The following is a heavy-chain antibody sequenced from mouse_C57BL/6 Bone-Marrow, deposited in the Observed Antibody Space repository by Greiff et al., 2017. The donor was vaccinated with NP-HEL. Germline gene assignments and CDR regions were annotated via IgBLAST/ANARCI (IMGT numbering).Heavy chain of an antibody. V-gene: IGHV1-59*01. CDR1: GYTFTSYW. CDR3: ARLGFDY. CDR2: IDPSDSYT. Sequence: VKLVESGAELVRPGTSVKLSCKASGYTFTSYWMHWVKQRPGQGLEWIGVIDPSDSYTNYNQKFKGKATLTVDTSSSTAYMQLSSLTSEDSAVYYCARLGFDYWGQGTTLTVSS. J-gene: IGHJ2*01.